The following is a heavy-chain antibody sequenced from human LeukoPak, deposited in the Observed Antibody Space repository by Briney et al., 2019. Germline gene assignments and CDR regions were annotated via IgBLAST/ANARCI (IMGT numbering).Heavy chain of an antibody. Sequence: GASVKVSCKASGGTFSSYAISWVRQAPGQGLEWMGRIIPILGIANYAQKFQGRVTITADKSTSTAYMELSSLRSEDTAVYYCARDGSSDWPPSPDRDYFDYWGQGTLVTVSS. CDR3: ARDGSSDWPPSPDRDYFDY. J-gene: IGHJ4*02. CDR1: GGTFSSYA. V-gene: IGHV1-69*04. D-gene: IGHD6-19*01. CDR2: IIPILGIA.